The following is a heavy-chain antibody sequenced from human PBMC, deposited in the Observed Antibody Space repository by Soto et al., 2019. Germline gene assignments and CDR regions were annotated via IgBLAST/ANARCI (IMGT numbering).Heavy chain of an antibody. D-gene: IGHD3-16*01. Sequence: SETLSLTCTVSGGSISSSSYYWGWIRQPPGKGLEWIGSIYYSGSTYYNPSLKSRVTISVDTSKNQFSLKLSSVTAADTAVYYCARCAWGPSGMDVWGQGTTVIVSS. CDR2: IYYSGST. CDR1: GGSISSSSYY. CDR3: ARCAWGPSGMDV. V-gene: IGHV4-39*01. J-gene: IGHJ6*02.